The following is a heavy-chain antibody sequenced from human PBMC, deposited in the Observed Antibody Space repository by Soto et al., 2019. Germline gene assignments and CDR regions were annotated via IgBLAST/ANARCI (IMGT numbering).Heavy chain of an antibody. CDR2: IYHSGST. J-gene: IGHJ4*02. CDR3: ARDQHYYDSSGYYYGGRGFDY. V-gene: IGHV4-4*02. D-gene: IGHD3-22*01. Sequence: ASETLSLTCAVSGGSISSSNWWSWVRQPPGKGLEWIGEIYHSGSTNYNPSLKSRVTISVDKSKNQFSLKLSSVTAADTAVYYCARDQHYYDSSGYYYGGRGFDYWGQGTLVTVSS. CDR1: GGSISSSNW.